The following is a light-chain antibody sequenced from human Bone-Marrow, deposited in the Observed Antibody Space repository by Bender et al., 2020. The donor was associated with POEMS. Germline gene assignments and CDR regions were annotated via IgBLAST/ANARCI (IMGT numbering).Light chain of an antibody. J-gene: IGLJ3*02. CDR2: NTN. V-gene: IGLV1-44*01. CDR3: ATWHDSLNGWV. CDR1: SSNIVTNP. Sequence: QSVLTQPSSASGTPGQRVIISCSGSSSNIVTNPVNWYRHLPGTAPKVLIYNTNQRPSGVPDRFSGSKSGTSASLAISALQSEDEGDYYCATWHDSLNGWVFGGGTKLAVL.